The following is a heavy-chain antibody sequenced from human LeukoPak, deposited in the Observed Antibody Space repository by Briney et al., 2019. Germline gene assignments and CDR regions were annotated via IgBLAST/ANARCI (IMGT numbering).Heavy chain of an antibody. CDR3: ARDAGGVPANDAFDI. Sequence: PGRSLRLSCAASGFTFSSYAMHWVRQAPGKGLEWVAVISYDGSNKYYADSVKGRFTISRDNSKNTLYLQMNSLRAEDTAVYYCARDAGGVPANDAFDIWGQGTMVTVSS. CDR1: GFTFSSYA. J-gene: IGHJ3*02. CDR2: ISYDGSNK. D-gene: IGHD2-2*01. V-gene: IGHV3-30-3*01.